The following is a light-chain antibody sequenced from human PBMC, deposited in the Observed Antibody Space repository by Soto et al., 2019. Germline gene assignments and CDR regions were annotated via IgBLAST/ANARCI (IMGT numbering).Light chain of an antibody. V-gene: IGKV1-5*01. CDR2: DAS. CDR3: QQYKTYWT. CDR1: QSISSW. Sequence: DIQLTQSPSTLSASIGDRVTFTCRASQSISSWLAWYQQKPGKAPKLLIYDASSLESGVPSRFSGSGSGTEFTLTISSLQPDDSATYYCQQYKTYWTFGQGTKVDI. J-gene: IGKJ1*01.